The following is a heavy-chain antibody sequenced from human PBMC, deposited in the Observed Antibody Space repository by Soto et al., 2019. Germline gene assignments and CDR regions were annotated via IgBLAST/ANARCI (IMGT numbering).Heavy chain of an antibody. V-gene: IGHV3-30*18. CDR3: AKGIVGGYSGYDSYYYYYGMDV. Sequence: GGSLRLSCAASGFTFSSYGMHWVRQAPGKGLEWVAVISYDGSNKYYADSVKGRFTISRDNSKNTLYLQMNSLRAEDTAVYYCAKGIVGGYSGYDSYYYYYGMDVWGQGTTVTVSS. J-gene: IGHJ6*02. CDR1: GFTFSSYG. CDR2: ISYDGSNK. D-gene: IGHD5-12*01.